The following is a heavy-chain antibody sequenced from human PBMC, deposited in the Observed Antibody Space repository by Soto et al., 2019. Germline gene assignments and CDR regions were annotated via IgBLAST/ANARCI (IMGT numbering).Heavy chain of an antibody. CDR3: ARDGGEQSRVDS. Sequence: QVQLVQSGAEVKKPGASVKVSCKASGYTFTSYGISWVRQAPGQGLEWMGWISAYNGNTNYAQKLQGRVTMTTNTSTTTGNMEMRSLRSDDTAVYYYARDGGEQSRVDSWGQGTLVTVSS. V-gene: IGHV1-18*01. D-gene: IGHD2-21*01. CDR2: ISAYNGNT. J-gene: IGHJ5*01. CDR1: GYTFTSYG.